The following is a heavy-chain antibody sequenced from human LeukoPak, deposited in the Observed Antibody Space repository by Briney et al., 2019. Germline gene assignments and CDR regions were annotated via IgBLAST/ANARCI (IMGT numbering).Heavy chain of an antibody. Sequence: GASVKVSCKASGYTFTSYGISWVRQAPGQGLEWMGWISAYNGNTNYAQKLQGRVTMTTDKSTSTAYMELSSLRSEDTAVYYCARGDRGYSYGLFDYWGQGTLVTVSS. CDR2: ISAYNGNT. J-gene: IGHJ4*02. D-gene: IGHD5-18*01. CDR1: GYTFTSYG. CDR3: ARGDRGYSYGLFDY. V-gene: IGHV1-18*01.